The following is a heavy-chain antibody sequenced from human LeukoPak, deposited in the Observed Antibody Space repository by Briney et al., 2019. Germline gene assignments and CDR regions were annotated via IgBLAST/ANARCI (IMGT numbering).Heavy chain of an antibody. V-gene: IGHV1-18*01. CDR3: ARDTIAAAGPYYFDY. D-gene: IGHD6-13*01. J-gene: IGHJ4*02. CDR1: GGTSSTYA. Sequence: ASVEVSCKTSGGTSSTYAISWVRQAPGQGLEWMGWISAYNGNTNYAQKLQGRVTMTTDTSTSTAYMELRSLRSDDTAVYYCARDTIAAAGPYYFDYWGQGTLVTVSS. CDR2: ISAYNGNT.